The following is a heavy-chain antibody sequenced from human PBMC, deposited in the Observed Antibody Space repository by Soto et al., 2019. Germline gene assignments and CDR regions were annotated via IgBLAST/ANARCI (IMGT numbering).Heavy chain of an antibody. CDR3: ARHSYDFWSGHPNPRYYYGMDV. D-gene: IGHD3-3*01. Sequence: GESLKISCKGSGYSFTSYWISWVRQMPGKGVEWMGRIDPSDSYTNYSPSFQGHVTISADKSISTAYLQWSSLKATDTAMYYCARHSYDFWSGHPNPRYYYGMDVWGQGTTVTVSS. CDR2: IDPSDSYT. J-gene: IGHJ6*02. CDR1: GYSFTSYW. V-gene: IGHV5-10-1*01.